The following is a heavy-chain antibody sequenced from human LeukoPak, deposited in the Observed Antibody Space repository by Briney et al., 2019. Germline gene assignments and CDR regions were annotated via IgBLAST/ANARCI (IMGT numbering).Heavy chain of an antibody. Sequence: PSETLSLTCAVYGGSFSGYYWTWIRQPPGKGLEWIGEINHSGSTNYNPSLKSRVTISVVTSKSQFSLKLSSVTAADTAIYFCARRGLRFLESVKYSWFDPWGQGTLVTVSS. J-gene: IGHJ5*02. D-gene: IGHD3-3*01. CDR2: INHSGST. V-gene: IGHV4-34*01. CDR1: GGSFSGYY. CDR3: ARRGLRFLESVKYSWFDP.